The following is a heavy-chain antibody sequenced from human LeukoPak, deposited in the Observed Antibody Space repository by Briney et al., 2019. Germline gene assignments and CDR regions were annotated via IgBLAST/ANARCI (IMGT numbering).Heavy chain of an antibody. D-gene: IGHD3-10*01. J-gene: IGHJ4*02. CDR2: ISSSSSTI. CDR3: VRGDGWFGELLNFDN. Sequence: GGSLRLSCAASGFTFRAYSMNWVRQAPGKGPEWVSHISSSSSTIYYAGSVKGRFTISRDNAKNSLYLQMNSLRDEDTAVYYCVRGDGWFGELLNFDNWGQGTLVTVSS. CDR1: GFTFRAYS. V-gene: IGHV3-48*02.